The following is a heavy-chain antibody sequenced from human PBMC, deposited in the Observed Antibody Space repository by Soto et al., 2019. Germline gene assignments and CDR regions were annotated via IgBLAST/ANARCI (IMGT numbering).Heavy chain of an antibody. V-gene: IGHV1-46*01. CDR2: INPSGGST. D-gene: IGHD2-15*01. CDR3: ARQSVVAALRKLNAFDI. Sequence: ASVKVSCKASGYTFTSCYMHWVRQAPGQGLEWMGIINPSGGSTSYAQKFQGRVTMTRDTSTSTVYMELSSLRSEDTAVYYCARQSVVAALRKLNAFDIWGQGTMVTVSS. CDR1: GYTFTSCY. J-gene: IGHJ3*02.